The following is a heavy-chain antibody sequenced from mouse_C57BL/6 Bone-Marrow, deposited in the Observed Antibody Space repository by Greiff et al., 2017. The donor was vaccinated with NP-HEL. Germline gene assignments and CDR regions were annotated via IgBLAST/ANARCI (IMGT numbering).Heavy chain of an antibody. J-gene: IGHJ3*01. Sequence: QVQLQQPGAELVRPGTSVKLSCKASGYTFTSYWMHWVKQRPGQGLEWIGVIDPSDSYTNYNQKFKGKATLTVDTSSSTAYMQLSSLTSEDSAVYYCAGREFAYWGKGTLVTVSA. CDR3: AGREFAY. V-gene: IGHV1-59*01. CDR1: GYTFTSYW. CDR2: IDPSDSYT.